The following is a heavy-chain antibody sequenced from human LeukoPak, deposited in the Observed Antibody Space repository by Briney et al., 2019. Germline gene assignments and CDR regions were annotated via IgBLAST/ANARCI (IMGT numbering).Heavy chain of an antibody. CDR1: GGTFSSYA. D-gene: IGHD6-19*01. CDR3: ARSSYHLRYSSGWYY. J-gene: IGHJ4*02. V-gene: IGHV1-69*13. CDR2: IIPLLGTA. Sequence: GASVKVSCKASGGTFSSYAISWVRQAPGHGLEWMGGIIPLLGTANYAQKFQGRVTTTADDSTSTAYMELSSLRSEDTAVYYCARSSYHLRYSSGWYYWGQGTLVTVSS.